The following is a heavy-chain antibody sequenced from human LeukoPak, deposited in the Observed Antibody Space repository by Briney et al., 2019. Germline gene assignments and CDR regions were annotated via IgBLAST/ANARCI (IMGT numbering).Heavy chain of an antibody. J-gene: IGHJ4*02. D-gene: IGHD2-2*01. CDR2: ISGGGGST. Sequence: GGSLRLSCAASGFTFTSYSMNWVRQAPGKGLEWVSTISGGGGSTYYADSVKGRFTISRDNSKNTLYLQVNSLRAEDTAVYYCAKSVVPAAPFDYWGQGTLVTVSS. V-gene: IGHV3-23*01. CDR1: GFTFTSYS. CDR3: AKSVVPAAPFDY.